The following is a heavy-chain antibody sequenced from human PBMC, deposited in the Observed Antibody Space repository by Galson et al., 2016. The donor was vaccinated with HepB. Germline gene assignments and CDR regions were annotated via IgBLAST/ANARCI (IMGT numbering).Heavy chain of an antibody. D-gene: IGHD1-20*01. CDR1: AFTFSSYG. V-gene: IGHV3-30*02. J-gene: IGHJ4*02. Sequence: SLRLSCAASAFTFSSYGMHWVRQAPGKGLEWVALIWQDGNNKYYADSVKGRFTISRDNSKNTLYLQMNSLRAEDTAVYYCAKDPIPFITGFGLPDYWGQGTLVTVSS. CDR3: AKDPIPFITGFGLPDY. CDR2: IWQDGNNK.